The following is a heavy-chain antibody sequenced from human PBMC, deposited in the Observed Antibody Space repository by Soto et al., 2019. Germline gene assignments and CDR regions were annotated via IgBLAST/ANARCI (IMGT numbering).Heavy chain of an antibody. V-gene: IGHV3-48*01. CDR1: GFTFSSYS. J-gene: IGHJ4*02. CDR3: AKGPATDDYGDY. Sequence: QSGGSLRLSCAASGFTFSSYSMNWVRQAPGKGLEWVSYISSSSSTIYYADSVKGRFTISRDSAKNSLYLQMYSLRAEDTAVYYCAKGPATDDYGDYWGQGTLVTVSS. CDR2: ISSSSSTI.